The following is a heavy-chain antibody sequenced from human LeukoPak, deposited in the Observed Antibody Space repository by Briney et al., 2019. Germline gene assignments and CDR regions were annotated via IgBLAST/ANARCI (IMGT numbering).Heavy chain of an antibody. V-gene: IGHV3-74*01. CDR2: INSDESST. CDR3: AKDGGLWVSAHWGDS. D-gene: IGHD7-27*01. Sequence: GGSLRLSCAASGFTFSSYWMHWVRQAPGKGLMWLSRINSDESSTSYADSVKGRFTISRDNAQNTLYLQMNSLRAEDTAVYYCAKDGGLWVSAHWGDSWGRGTLVTVSS. CDR1: GFTFSSYW. J-gene: IGHJ4*02.